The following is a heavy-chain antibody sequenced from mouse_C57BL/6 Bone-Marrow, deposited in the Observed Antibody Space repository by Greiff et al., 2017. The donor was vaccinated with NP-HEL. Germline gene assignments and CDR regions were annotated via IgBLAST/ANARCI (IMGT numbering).Heavy chain of an antibody. D-gene: IGHD1-1*01. J-gene: IGHJ4*01. Sequence: EVKVVESGPGLAKPSQTLSLTCSVTGYSITSDYWNWIRKFPGNKLEYMGYISYSGSTYYNPSLKSRISITRDTSKNQYYLQLNSVTTEDTATYYCARGGYYYGSSYVYAMDYWGQGTSVTVSS. CDR1: GYSITSDY. V-gene: IGHV3-8*01. CDR2: ISYSGST. CDR3: ARGGYYYGSSYVYAMDY.